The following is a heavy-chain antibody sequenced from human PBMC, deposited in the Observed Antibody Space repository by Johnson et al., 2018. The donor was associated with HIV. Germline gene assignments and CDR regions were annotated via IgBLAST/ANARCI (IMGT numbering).Heavy chain of an antibody. D-gene: IGHD6-13*01. V-gene: IGHV3-30*03. J-gene: IGHJ3*02. Sequence: VQLVESGGGLVKPGGSLRLSCAASGFTFSSYGMHWVRQAPGKGLEWVAVISYDGSNKYYADSVRGRFTISRDNSKNTLYLQMNSLRAEDTAVYYCAREIIAAADDIWGQGTMVTVSS. CDR1: GFTFSSYG. CDR3: AREIIAAADDI. CDR2: ISYDGSNK.